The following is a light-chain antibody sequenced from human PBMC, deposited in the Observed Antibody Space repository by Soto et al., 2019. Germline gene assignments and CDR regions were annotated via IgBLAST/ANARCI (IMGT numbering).Light chain of an antibody. Sequence: EIVITQSPATLSVSPGERATLSCRASQSVSSNLAWYQQKPGQAPRLLIYGASTRATGIPARFSGSGSGTEFTLTISSLQSEDFAVYYCQQYNNWPGFGQGTKVEIK. CDR2: GAS. CDR3: QQYNNWPG. CDR1: QSVSSN. V-gene: IGKV3-15*01. J-gene: IGKJ1*01.